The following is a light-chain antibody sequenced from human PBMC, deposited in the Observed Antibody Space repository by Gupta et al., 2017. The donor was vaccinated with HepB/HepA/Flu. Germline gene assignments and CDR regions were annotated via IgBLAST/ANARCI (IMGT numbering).Light chain of an antibody. J-gene: IGLJ1*01. Sequence: QSALTQPASVSGSPGQSNTITCTGTSSDVGGYNAVSWYQQHPDKAPKVIIYDVSSRPSGVSNRFSGSKSGNTASLTISGLQAEDEADYYCYSFTSSITYVFGGGTKVTVL. CDR1: SSDVGGYNA. CDR3: YSFTSSITYV. V-gene: IGLV2-14*03. CDR2: DVS.